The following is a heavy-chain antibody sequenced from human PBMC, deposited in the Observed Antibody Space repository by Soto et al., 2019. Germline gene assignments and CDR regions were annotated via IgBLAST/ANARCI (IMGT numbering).Heavy chain of an antibody. V-gene: IGHV1-2*04. CDR2: INLNSGGT. CDR1: GSTFPGSY. J-gene: IGHJ6*02. Sequence: VAPVKVSCKASGSTFPGSYMHWVRQAPGQGLEWMGWINLNSGGTNYAQKFQGWVTMTRDTSISTASMELSRLRSDDTAVYYCARDLGRISAAGYYYCGMDVWGQGTTVTVSS. D-gene: IGHD6-13*01. CDR3: ARDLGRISAAGYYYCGMDV.